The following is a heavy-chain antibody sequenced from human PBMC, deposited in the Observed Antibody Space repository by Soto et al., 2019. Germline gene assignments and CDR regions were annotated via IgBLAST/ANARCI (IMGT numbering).Heavy chain of an antibody. CDR3: ARGPSYSDSYFDH. V-gene: IGHV3-30*03. CDR2: ISYDGNNK. Sequence: PGGSLRLSCAASGFTFSRSAMHWVRHAPGKGLQWLAVISYDGNNKYHADSVEGRFTIPRDNSKNTVYLQMNSLRLEDTAVYYCARGPSYSDSYFDHWGQGTLVTVSS. CDR1: GFTFSRSA. J-gene: IGHJ4*02. D-gene: IGHD4-17*01.